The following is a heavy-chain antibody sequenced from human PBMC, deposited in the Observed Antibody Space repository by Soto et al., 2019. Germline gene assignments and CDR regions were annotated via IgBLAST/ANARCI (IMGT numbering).Heavy chain of an antibody. Sequence: ESLSLTCFVSGDSINNTYWWSWVRQAPEKGLEWIGEIYHTGGRSYMPSLRGRITLSVDTSKNQFSLKLTSVTAADTAVYYCARDIPAKATWGSQDAFSRRGQRSMVTVS. CDR3: ARDIPAKATWGSQDAFSR. D-gene: IGHD1-26*01. CDR1: GDSINNTYW. J-gene: IGHJ3*02. CDR2: IYHTGGR. V-gene: IGHV4-4*02.